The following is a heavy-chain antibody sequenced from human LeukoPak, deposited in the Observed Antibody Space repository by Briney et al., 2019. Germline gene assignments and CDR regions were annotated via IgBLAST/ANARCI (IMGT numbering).Heavy chain of an antibody. D-gene: IGHD6-6*01. CDR2: IFPADSDT. CDR3: ARRRSMAAPIDY. J-gene: IGHJ4*02. V-gene: IGHV5-51*01. CDR1: GYSFTSYW. Sequence: GDSLKISCKGSGYSFTSYWIGWVRQMPGKGLEWMGIIFPADSDTRYSPSFQGQVTISADKSISTAYLQWSSLKASDTAMYYCARRRSMAAPIDYWGQGTLVTVSS.